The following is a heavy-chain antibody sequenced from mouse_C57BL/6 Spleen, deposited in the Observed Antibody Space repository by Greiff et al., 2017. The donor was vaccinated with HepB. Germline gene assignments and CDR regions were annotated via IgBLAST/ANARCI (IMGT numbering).Heavy chain of an antibody. Sequence: EVQLVESGGDLVKPGGSLKLSCAASGFTFSSYGMSWVRQTPDKRLEWVATISSGGSYTYYPDSVKGRFTISRDNAKNTLYLQMSSLKSEDTAMYYCARQKYYRNPYYFDYWGQGTTLTVSS. CDR3: ARQKYYRNPYYFDY. D-gene: IGHD2-1*01. CDR2: ISSGGSYT. CDR1: GFTFSSYG. J-gene: IGHJ2*01. V-gene: IGHV5-6*01.